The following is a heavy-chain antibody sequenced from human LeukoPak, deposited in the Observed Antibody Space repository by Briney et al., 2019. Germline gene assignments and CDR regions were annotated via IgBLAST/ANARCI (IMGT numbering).Heavy chain of an antibody. Sequence: PGGSLRLSCAASGFTFSSYVMSWVRQAPGKGLEWVSGVSGSGYSTYYADAVKGRFSMSRDNPKSTLYLQMNSLRAEDTAVYYCAKARTGVAISQLDALDIWGQGTKDTVSS. CDR3: AKARTGVAISQLDALDI. J-gene: IGHJ3*02. D-gene: IGHD7-27*01. V-gene: IGHV3-23*01. CDR2: VSGSGYST. CDR1: GFTFSSYV.